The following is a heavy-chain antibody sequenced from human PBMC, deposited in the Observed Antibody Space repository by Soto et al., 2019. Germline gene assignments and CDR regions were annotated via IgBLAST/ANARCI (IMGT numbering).Heavy chain of an antibody. V-gene: IGHV2-5*01. CDR1: GFSLSTTGVG. CDR2: IYWNDDK. D-gene: IGHD3-9*01. J-gene: IGHJ4*02. Sequence: QITLKESGPTLVKPTQTLTLTCTFSGFSLSTTGVGVGWIRQPPGKALEWLALIYWNDDKRYGPSLKSRLTITKDTSKNQVVLTMANMDPVDTATYYCAHIPSVLRYFDWLPYFDYWGQGTLVTVSS. CDR3: AHIPSVLRYFDWLPYFDY.